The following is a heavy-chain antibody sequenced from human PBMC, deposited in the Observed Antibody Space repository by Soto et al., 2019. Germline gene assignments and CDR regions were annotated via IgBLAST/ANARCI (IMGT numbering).Heavy chain of an antibody. CDR2: IYYSGST. D-gene: IGHD6-19*01. Sequence: SDTLSLTCAVSGDSKSSSDYYWGWIRQPPGKGLEWIGSIYYSGSTYYNPSLQSRVAISVDTSKNQFSLKLKSVTAADTAIYYCARRTVNIRTFYSGLKTHCFDYWGQGAPVTVSS. CDR3: ARRTVNIRTFYSGLKTHCFDY. V-gene: IGHV4-39*01. J-gene: IGHJ4*02. CDR1: GDSKSSSDYY.